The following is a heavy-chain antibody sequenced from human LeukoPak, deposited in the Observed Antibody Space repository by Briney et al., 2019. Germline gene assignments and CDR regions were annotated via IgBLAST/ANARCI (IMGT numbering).Heavy chain of an antibody. V-gene: IGHV4-34*01. D-gene: IGHD3-22*01. CDR3: ARDVVTKIQY. J-gene: IGHJ4*02. CDR1: GGSFNGYY. Sequence: LETLSLTCAVYGGSFNGYYWSWIRQAPGKGLEWIGEINHTGSTNYNPSLKSRVTISVDTSKNQFSLKVTSVTAADTAVYYCARDVVTKIQYWGQGILVSVSS. CDR2: INHTGST.